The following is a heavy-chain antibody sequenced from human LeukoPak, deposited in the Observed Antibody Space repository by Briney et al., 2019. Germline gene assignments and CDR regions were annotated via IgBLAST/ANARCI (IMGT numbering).Heavy chain of an antibody. CDR3: ARDLFGGTYLGVFDY. Sequence: GGSLRLSCAASGFTFSSYWMSWVRQAPGKGLEWVANIKQDGSEKYYVGSVEGRFTISRDNAKNSLYLQMNNLRTEDTAVYYCARDLFGGTYLGVFDYWGQGTLVTVSS. J-gene: IGHJ4*02. V-gene: IGHV3-7*01. CDR2: IKQDGSEK. D-gene: IGHD1-26*01. CDR1: GFTFSSYW.